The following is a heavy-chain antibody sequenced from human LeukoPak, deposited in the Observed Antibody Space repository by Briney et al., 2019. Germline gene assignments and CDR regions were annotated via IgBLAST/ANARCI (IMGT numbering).Heavy chain of an antibody. Sequence: PGGSLRLSCAASGFTFSDYYMSWIRQAPGKGLEWVSYISSRGSTIYYADSVKGRFTISRDNAKNSLYLQMNSLRAEDTAVYYCARDSSSWYSGMDVWGQGTTVTVSS. V-gene: IGHV3-11*01. D-gene: IGHD6-13*01. CDR2: ISSRGSTI. J-gene: IGHJ6*02. CDR3: ARDSSSWYSGMDV. CDR1: GFTFSDYY.